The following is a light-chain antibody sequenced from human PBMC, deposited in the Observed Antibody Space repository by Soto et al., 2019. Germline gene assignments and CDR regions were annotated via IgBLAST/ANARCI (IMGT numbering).Light chain of an antibody. V-gene: IGLV2-14*01. Sequence: QSALTQPASVSGSPGQSITISCTGTSGDIGSYNRVSWYQQHPGKAPKLIIYEVTDRPSGVSNPFSGSKSGNTASLTISGHRAKDGLKVYGTSYQNCKRGVCVLGTGTNLTSL. CDR3: TSYQNCKRGVCV. J-gene: IGLJ1*01. CDR2: EVT. CDR1: SGDIGSYNR.